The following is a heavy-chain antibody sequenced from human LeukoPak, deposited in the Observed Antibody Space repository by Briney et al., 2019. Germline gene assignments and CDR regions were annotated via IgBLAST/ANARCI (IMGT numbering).Heavy chain of an antibody. CDR1: GFTFSSYT. CDR3: ARGPTILLVDY. V-gene: IGHV3-23*01. Sequence: GGSLRLSCAASGFTFSSYTMSWVRQAPGKGLEWVSTITTSDGNTYYADSVKGRFTDSRDNSKNSLYLQMNSLRAEDTAVYYCARGPTILLVDYWGQGTLVTVSS. J-gene: IGHJ4*02. CDR2: ITTSDGNT. D-gene: IGHD3-10*01.